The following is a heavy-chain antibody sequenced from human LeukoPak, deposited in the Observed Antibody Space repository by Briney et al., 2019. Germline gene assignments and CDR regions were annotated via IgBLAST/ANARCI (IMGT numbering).Heavy chain of an antibody. CDR3: ARGVSYYYDNSGHPGWYFDL. CDR2: IRYDGSNK. D-gene: IGHD3-22*01. J-gene: IGHJ2*01. Sequence: GGSLRLSCAASGFTFSSYGMHWVRQAPGKGLEWVAFIRYDGSNKYYADSVKGRFAMSREDAKNSVHLQMNTLRAGDTAVYYCARGVSYYYDNSGHPGWYFDLWGRGTLVTVSS. V-gene: IGHV3-30*02. CDR1: GFTFSSYG.